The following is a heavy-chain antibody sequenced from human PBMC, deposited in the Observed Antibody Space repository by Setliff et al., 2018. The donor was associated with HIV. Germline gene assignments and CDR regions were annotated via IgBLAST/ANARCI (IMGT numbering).Heavy chain of an antibody. CDR1: GYTFSTNA. V-gene: IGHV1-3*01. CDR2: INAGDDNT. CDR3: ARGSCSGCYLSDY. J-gene: IGHJ4*01. D-gene: IGHD6-19*01. Sequence: GASVKVSCKAFGYTFSTNAIHWVRQAPGQRLEWMGYINAGDDNTRYSEKFQGRVTITRDTSANTAYMELSSLRSEDTAVYYCARGSCSGCYLSDYWVLVTLVAVSS.